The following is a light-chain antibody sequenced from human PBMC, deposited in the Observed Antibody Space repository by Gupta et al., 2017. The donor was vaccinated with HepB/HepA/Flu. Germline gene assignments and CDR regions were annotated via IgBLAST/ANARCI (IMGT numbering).Light chain of an antibody. CDR2: SNS. Sequence: QSALTQPPSASGTPGQRVTFSCSGSSSSIGSNSVHWYQQFPGAAPKLLIYSNSQRPSGVPARFSGSKSGTSASLAISGLQAEDEADYYCATWDKSLDVWVFGGGTKLTVL. CDR3: ATWDKSLDVWV. V-gene: IGLV1-44*01. J-gene: IGLJ3*02. CDR1: SSSIGSNS.